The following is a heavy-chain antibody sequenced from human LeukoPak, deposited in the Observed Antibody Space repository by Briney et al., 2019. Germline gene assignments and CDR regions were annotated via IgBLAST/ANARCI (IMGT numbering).Heavy chain of an antibody. CDR2: IYYSGST. CDR1: GGSISGGGYY. V-gene: IGHV4-31*03. Sequence: SETLSLTCTVSGGSISGGGYYWSWIRQHPGKGLEWIGYIYYSGSTYYNPSLKSRVTISVDTSKNQFSLKLSSVTAADTAVYYCARDRYCTNGVCFLFDYWGQGTLVTVSS. J-gene: IGHJ4*02. D-gene: IGHD2-8*01. CDR3: ARDRYCTNGVCFLFDY.